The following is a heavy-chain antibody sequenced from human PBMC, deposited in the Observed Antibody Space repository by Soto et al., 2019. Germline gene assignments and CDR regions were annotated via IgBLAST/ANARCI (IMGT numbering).Heavy chain of an antibody. CDR2: IYYSGST. CDR3: ARVVAAAGTPRGSDYYYYGMDV. V-gene: IGHV4-31*03. J-gene: IGHJ6*02. Sequence: QVQLQESGPGLVKPSQTLSLTCTVSGGSISSGGYYWSWIRQHPGKGLEWIGYIYYSGSTYYNPSLKSRVTISVDTSKNQFSLKLSSVTAADTAVYYCARVVAAAGTPRGSDYYYYGMDVWGQGTTVTVSS. CDR1: GGSISSGGYY. D-gene: IGHD6-13*01.